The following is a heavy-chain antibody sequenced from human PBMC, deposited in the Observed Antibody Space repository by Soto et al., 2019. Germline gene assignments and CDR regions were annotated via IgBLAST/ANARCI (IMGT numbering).Heavy chain of an antibody. D-gene: IGHD6-19*01. CDR2: TRNKANSYTT. CDR3: ARENHRPNKAVVGMIDY. Sequence: SLRLSCAASGFTFSDHYMDWVRQAPGKGLEWVGRTRNKANSYTTEYAASVKGRFTISRDDSKNSLYLQMNSLKTEDTAVYYCARENHRPNKAVVGMIDYWGQGTLVTVSS. J-gene: IGHJ4*02. CDR1: GFTFSDHY. V-gene: IGHV3-72*01.